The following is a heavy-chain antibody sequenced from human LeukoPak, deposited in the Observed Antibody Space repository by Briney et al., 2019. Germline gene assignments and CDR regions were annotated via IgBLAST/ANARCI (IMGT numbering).Heavy chain of an antibody. D-gene: IGHD6-19*01. Sequence: ASVKVSCKESGYTFTSYYMHWVRQAPGQGLEWMGIINPSGGSTSYAQKFQGRVTMTRDTSTSTVYMELSSLRSDDTAVYYCARPHSSGWYRMPATGDWFDPWGQGTLVTVSS. CDR3: ARPHSSGWYRMPATGDWFDP. CDR1: GYTFTSYY. CDR2: INPSGGST. J-gene: IGHJ5*02. V-gene: IGHV1-46*01.